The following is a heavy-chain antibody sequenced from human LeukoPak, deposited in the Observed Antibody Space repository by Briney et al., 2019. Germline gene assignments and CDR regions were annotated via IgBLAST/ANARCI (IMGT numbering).Heavy chain of an antibody. CDR2: IRYDGSNK. J-gene: IGHJ5*02. V-gene: IGHV3-30*02. D-gene: IGHD1-14*01. CDR3: AKDTTPPKAGFDP. CDR1: GFTFSSYG. Sequence: PGGSLRLSCAASGFTFSSYGMHWVRQAPGKGLEWVAFIRYDGSNKYYADSVKGRFTISRDNSKNTLYLQMNSRRPEDTAVYYCAKDTTPPKAGFDPWGQGTLGTVSS.